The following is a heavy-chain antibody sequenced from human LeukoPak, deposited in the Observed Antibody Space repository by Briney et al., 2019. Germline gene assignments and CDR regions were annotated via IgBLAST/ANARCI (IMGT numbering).Heavy chain of an antibody. Sequence: SAKVSCKASGGTFSSYAISWVRQAPGQGLEWMGGIIPIFGTANYAQKFQGRVTITTGESTSTAYMELSSLRSEDTAVYYCARALSVDTAMVNRIYYYYYYMDVWGKGTTVTVSS. D-gene: IGHD5-18*01. CDR3: ARALSVDTAMVNRIYYYYYYMDV. V-gene: IGHV1-69*05. CDR2: IIPIFGTA. J-gene: IGHJ6*03. CDR1: GGTFSSYA.